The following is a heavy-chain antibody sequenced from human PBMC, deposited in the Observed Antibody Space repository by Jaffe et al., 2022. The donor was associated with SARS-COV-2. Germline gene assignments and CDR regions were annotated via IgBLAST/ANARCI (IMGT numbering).Heavy chain of an antibody. D-gene: IGHD3-22*01. CDR1: GYSFTSNY. J-gene: IGHJ4*02. CDR2: INPSGGSS. CDR3: ARGFDDISGFLDY. V-gene: IGHV1-46*01. Sequence: QVQVVQSGAEVKKPGASVRVSCKASGYSFTSNYMHWVRQAPGQGLEWLGIINPSGGSSFYAENFQGRVTMTRDTSTSTVYMELSSLRFEDTAVYYCARGFDDISGFLDYWGQGTPVTVSS.